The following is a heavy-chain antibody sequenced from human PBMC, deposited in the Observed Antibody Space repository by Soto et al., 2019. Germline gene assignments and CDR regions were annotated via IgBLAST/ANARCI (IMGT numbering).Heavy chain of an antibody. J-gene: IGHJ4*02. V-gene: IGHV3-33*01. CDR2: IWYDGSNK. CDR1: GFTFSSYG. D-gene: IGHD6-19*01. CDR3: ARDAPPSFEYSSGAFDY. Sequence: LRLSCAASGFTFSSYGMHWVRQAPGKGLEWVAVIWYDGSNKYYVDSVKGRFTISRDNSKNTLYLQMNSLRAEDTAVYYCARDAPPSFEYSSGAFDYWGQGTLVTVSS.